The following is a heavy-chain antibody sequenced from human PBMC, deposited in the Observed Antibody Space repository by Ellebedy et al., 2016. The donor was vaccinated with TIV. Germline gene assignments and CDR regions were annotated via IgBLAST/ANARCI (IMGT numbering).Heavy chain of an antibody. Sequence: GESLKISXAASGFTFSSYAMSWVRQAPGKGLEWVSAISGSGGSTYYADSVKGRFTISRDNSKNTLYLQMNSLRAGDTAVYYCARVGDDYGDYYFDYWGQGTLVTVSS. D-gene: IGHD4-17*01. V-gene: IGHV3-23*01. J-gene: IGHJ4*02. CDR1: GFTFSSYA. CDR3: ARVGDDYGDYYFDY. CDR2: ISGSGGST.